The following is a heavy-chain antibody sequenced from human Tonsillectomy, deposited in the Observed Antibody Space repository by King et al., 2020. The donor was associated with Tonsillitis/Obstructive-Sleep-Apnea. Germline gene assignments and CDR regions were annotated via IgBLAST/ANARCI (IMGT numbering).Heavy chain of an antibody. J-gene: IGHJ6*03. Sequence: LPQWGAGLLKPSETLSLTCAVYCASFSGYYWSWIRQPPGKGLEWIGEINHSGSTNYNPSLKSRVTISVDTSKNQFSLKLSSVTAADTAVYYCAGYCGSTSCYLPYYYMDVWGKGTTVTVSS. V-gene: IGHV4-34*01. CDR1: CASFSGYY. CDR2: INHSGST. D-gene: IGHD2-2*03. CDR3: AGYCGSTSCYLPYYYMDV.